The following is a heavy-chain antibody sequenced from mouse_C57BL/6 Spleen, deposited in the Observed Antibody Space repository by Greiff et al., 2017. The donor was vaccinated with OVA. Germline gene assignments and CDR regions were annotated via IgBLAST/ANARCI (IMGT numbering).Heavy chain of an antibody. V-gene: IGHV5-4*03. Sequence: EVMLVEPGGGLVKPGGSLKLSCAASGFTFSSYAMSWVRQTPEKRLEWVATISDGGSYTYYPDNVKGRFTISRDNAKNNLYLQMSHLKSENTAMYYCARDFMKGGYNYYAMDYWGQGTSVTVSS. CDR1: GFTFSSYA. D-gene: IGHD3-2*02. CDR2: ISDGGSYT. J-gene: IGHJ4*01. CDR3: ARDFMKGGYNYYAMDY.